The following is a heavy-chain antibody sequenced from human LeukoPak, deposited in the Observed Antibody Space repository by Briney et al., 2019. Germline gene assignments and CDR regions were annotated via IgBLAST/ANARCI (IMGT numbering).Heavy chain of an antibody. CDR3: ARVPAAGTGYFDY. Sequence: PSETLSLTCTVSGGSISSYYWSWIRQPAGKGLEWMGRIYTSGSTNYTPSLPPRVTMSLDTSNHHFSLTLSSLPAADTPVYYCARVPAAGTGYFDYWRQGTLLTVSS. CDR2: IYTSGST. D-gene: IGHD6-13*01. V-gene: IGHV4-4*07. J-gene: IGHJ4*02. CDR1: GGSISSYY.